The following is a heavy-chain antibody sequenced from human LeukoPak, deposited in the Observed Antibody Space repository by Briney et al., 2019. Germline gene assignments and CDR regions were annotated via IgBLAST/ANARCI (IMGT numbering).Heavy chain of an antibody. CDR2: ISNDGSRK. D-gene: IGHD3-3*01. V-gene: IGHV3-30*03. CDR1: GFTFSRHG. CDR3: ARDRAWNYFDY. Sequence: GGSLRLSCVPSGFTFSRHGMHWVRQAPGKGLEWVAIISNDGSRKYYAHSVEGRFTISRDNSKNTLYLQMDSLRAEDTAVYYCARDRAWNYFDYWGQGTLVTVSS. J-gene: IGHJ4*02.